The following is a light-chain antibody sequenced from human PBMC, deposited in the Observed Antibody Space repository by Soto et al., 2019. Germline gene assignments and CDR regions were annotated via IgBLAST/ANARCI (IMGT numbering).Light chain of an antibody. CDR1: QTVTSNF. CDR3: RQYGRSLGFA. J-gene: IGKJ4*01. Sequence: VXTHSPCTLSLSPGERAXLSCRAGQTVTSNFLAWYQEKPGQAPRLLIYGASSRATGIPDRFSGSGSGTDFTLTISRLEPEDFAVYYCRQYGRSLGFAFGGGTKVDI. CDR2: GAS. V-gene: IGKV3-20*01.